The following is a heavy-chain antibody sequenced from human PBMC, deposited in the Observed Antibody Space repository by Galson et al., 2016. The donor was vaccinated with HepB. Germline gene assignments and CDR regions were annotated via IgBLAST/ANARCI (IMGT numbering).Heavy chain of an antibody. CDR1: GFTFSSYA. V-gene: IGHV3-23*01. J-gene: IGHJ4*02. Sequence: SLRLSCAASGFTFSSYAMSWVRQAPGKGLEWVSTISGNGCSTYYGDAVKGRFTISRESSKNTLYLQMNSLRAEDTAIYYCSKGSGGSGWIDFDYWGQGTLVTVSS. CDR2: ISGNGCST. CDR3: SKGSGGSGWIDFDY. D-gene: IGHD6-19*01.